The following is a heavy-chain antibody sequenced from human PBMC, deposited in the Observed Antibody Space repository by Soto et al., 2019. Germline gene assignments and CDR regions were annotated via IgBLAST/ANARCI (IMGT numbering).Heavy chain of an antibody. CDR2: IYHSGST. CDR1: GGSISSSNC. V-gene: IGHV4-4*02. J-gene: IGHJ6*02. CDR3: ARVSGSYYYGMDV. Sequence: QVQLQESGPGLVKPSGTLSLTCAVSGGSISSSNCWSWVRQPPGKGLEWIGEIYHSGSTNVNPSLKSRVTISVDKSKNQFSLKLNSVTAADTAVYYCARVSGSYYYGMDVWGQGTTVTVSS.